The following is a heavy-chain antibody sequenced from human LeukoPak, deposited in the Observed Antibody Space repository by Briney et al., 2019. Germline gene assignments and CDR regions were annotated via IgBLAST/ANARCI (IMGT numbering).Heavy chain of an antibody. Sequence: PGGSLRLSCAASGFTFSSYAMSWVRQAPGKGLEWVSAISGSGGSTYYADSVKGRFTISRDNSKNTLHLQMNSLRDEDTAVYYCARERFIGGNSYGLDVWGQGTTVTVSS. CDR3: ARERFIGGNSYGLDV. CDR2: ISGSGGST. D-gene: IGHD5-18*01. V-gene: IGHV3-23*01. CDR1: GFTFSSYA. J-gene: IGHJ6*02.